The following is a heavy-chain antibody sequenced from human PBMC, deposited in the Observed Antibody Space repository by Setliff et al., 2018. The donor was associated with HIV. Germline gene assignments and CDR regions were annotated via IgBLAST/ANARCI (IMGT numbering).Heavy chain of an antibody. D-gene: IGHD3-10*01. J-gene: IGHJ4*02. V-gene: IGHV4-61*05. CDR1: GGPISSSIYY. Sequence: PSETLSLTCSVSGGPISSSIYYWGWIRQSPGKGLEWIGFIRHTGSTSYNPSLKSRVIISTDTRNHFSLNLYSITAADTAVYYCARYRSGDTDISLDYWGQGALVTVSS. CDR3: ARYRSGDTDISLDY. CDR2: IRHTGST.